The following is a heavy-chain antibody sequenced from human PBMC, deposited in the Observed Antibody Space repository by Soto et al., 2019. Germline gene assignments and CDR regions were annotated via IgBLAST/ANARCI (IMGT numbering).Heavy chain of an antibody. J-gene: IGHJ4*02. Sequence: QVQLVESGGGVVQPGRSLRLSCAASGFTFSSYGMHWVRQAPGKGLEWVEVISYDGSNKYYADSVKGRFTISRDNSKNTLDRQMNSLRAEDTAVYYCAQGINYDSSGYFFWGQGTLVTVSS. D-gene: IGHD3-22*01. CDR1: GFTFSSYG. CDR2: ISYDGSNK. V-gene: IGHV3-30*18. CDR3: AQGINYDSSGYFF.